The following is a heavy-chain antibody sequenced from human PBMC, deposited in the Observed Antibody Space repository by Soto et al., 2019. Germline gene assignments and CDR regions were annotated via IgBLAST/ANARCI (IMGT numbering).Heavy chain of an antibody. CDR1: GYTFSNYG. J-gene: IGHJ6*02. Sequence: ASVKVSCKASGYTFSNYGISWVRQGPGQGLEWMGWISGYNGNTHYEEKVQDRIKMTTDTSTSTTYLELRSLRSDDTAVYFCARDPGFGFGYSYAFAMDVWGQGTTGTAP. V-gene: IGHV1-18*01. CDR2: ISGYNGNT. CDR3: ARDPGFGFGYSYAFAMDV. D-gene: IGHD5-18*01.